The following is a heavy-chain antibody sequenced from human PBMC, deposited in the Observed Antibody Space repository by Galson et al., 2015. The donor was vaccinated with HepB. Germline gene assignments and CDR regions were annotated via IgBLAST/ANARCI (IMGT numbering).Heavy chain of an antibody. CDR1: GFTFSSYS. J-gene: IGHJ4*02. CDR3: AAGIAVAGTDFDY. Sequence: SLRLSCAASGFTFSSYSMNWVRQAPGKGLEWVSSISSSSSYIYYADSVKGRFTISRDNAKNSLYLQMNSLRAEDTAVYYCAAGIAVAGTDFDYWGQGTLVTVSS. D-gene: IGHD6-19*01. CDR2: ISSSSSYI. V-gene: IGHV3-21*01.